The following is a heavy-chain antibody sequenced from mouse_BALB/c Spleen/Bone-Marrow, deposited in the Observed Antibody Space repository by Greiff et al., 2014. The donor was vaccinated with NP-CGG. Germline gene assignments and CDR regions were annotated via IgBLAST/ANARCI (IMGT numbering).Heavy chain of an antibody. J-gene: IGHJ3*01. CDR1: GYSFTSYW. CDR2: LHPSDTET. V-gene: IGHV1-61*01. Sequence: QVQLQQPGAELVRPGASVKLSCKASGYSFTSYWMNWVKQRPGHGLEWIGMLHPSDTETRLNQRFKDKATLTVDKSSSTAYMQLNSPTSEDSAVYYCARLEGNYGSTFAYWGQGTLVTVSA. CDR3: ARLEGNYGSTFAY. D-gene: IGHD1-1*01.